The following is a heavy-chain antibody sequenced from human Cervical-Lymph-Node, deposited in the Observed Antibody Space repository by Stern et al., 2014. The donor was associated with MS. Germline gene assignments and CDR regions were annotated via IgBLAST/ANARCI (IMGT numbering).Heavy chain of an antibody. CDR1: GFTFSNYG. J-gene: IGHJ4*02. CDR3: AKVGCRRTTQRCYFDN. CDR2: ILYDGTNP. D-gene: IGHD2-2*01. V-gene: IGHV3-30*18. Sequence: QVQLLQSGGGVVQPGRSLRLSCAASGFTFSNYGMHWVRQAPGKGLEWVAVILYDGTNPYYADSVKDRFTISRDNSKSTLYLQMNSLRTEDTAVYYCAKVGCRRTTQRCYFDNWGQGTLVTVSS.